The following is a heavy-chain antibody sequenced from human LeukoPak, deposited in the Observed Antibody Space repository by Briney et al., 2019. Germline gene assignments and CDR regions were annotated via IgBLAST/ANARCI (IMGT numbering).Heavy chain of an antibody. V-gene: IGHV3-30*03. CDR3: AREFSGYAFDI. CDR2: ISDDGTRK. J-gene: IGHJ3*02. CDR1: GFTFSTYW. D-gene: IGHD6-19*01. Sequence: QPGGSLRLSCAASGFTFSTYWMGWVRQAPGKGLEWVAVISDDGTRKYYADSVQGRFTISRDNSKNTLYLQMNSLRAEDTAVYYCAREFSGYAFDIWGQGTMVTVSS.